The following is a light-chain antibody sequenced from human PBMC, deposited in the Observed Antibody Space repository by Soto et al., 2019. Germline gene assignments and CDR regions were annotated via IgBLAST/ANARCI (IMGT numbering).Light chain of an antibody. CDR3: CSYAGSYTLYV. Sequence: QSALTQPRSVSGSPGQSVTISCTGTSRDVGGYNYVSWYQQHPGKAPKLMIYDVSKRPSGVPDRFSGSKSGNTASLTISGLQAEDEADYYCCSYAGSYTLYVFGTGTKLTVL. CDR2: DVS. CDR1: SRDVGGYNY. V-gene: IGLV2-11*01. J-gene: IGLJ1*01.